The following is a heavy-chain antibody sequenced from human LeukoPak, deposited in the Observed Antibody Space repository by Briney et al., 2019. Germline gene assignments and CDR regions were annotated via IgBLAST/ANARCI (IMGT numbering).Heavy chain of an antibody. CDR2: ISGSGDGT. J-gene: IGHJ4*02. CDR1: GFTFSSYA. D-gene: IGHD1-7*01. Sequence: GGSLRLSCAASGFTFSSYAMSWVRQAPGKGLEWVSTISGSGDGTDYADSVKGRSTISRDNSKNTLYLQMNSLRAEDTAIYYCAKPDGIETTEIWGQGTLVTVSS. V-gene: IGHV3-23*01. CDR3: AKPDGIETTEI.